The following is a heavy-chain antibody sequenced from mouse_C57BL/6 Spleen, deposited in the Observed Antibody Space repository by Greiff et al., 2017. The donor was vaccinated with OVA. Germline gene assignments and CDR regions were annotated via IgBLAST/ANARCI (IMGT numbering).Heavy chain of an antibody. D-gene: IGHD2-3*01. J-gene: IGHJ2*01. V-gene: IGHV5-6*01. CDR2: ISSGGSYT. CDR3: ARQGDDGYYEGDYFDY. Sequence: EVKLMESGGDLVKPGGSLKLSCAASGFTFSSYGMSWVRQTPDKRLEWVATISSGGSYTYYPDSVKGRFTIARDNAKNTLYLQMSSRKAEDTAMYYCARQGDDGYYEGDYFDYWGQGTTLTVSS. CDR1: GFTFSSYG.